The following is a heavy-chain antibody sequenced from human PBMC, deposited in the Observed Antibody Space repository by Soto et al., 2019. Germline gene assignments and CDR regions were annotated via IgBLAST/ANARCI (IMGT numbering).Heavy chain of an antibody. CDR1: GGSFSGYY. CDR2: INHSGST. CDR3: ASLWPRVEEMATMGRHWFDP. D-gene: IGHD5-12*01. V-gene: IGHV4-34*01. J-gene: IGHJ5*02. Sequence: SGTLSLTCAVYGGSFSGYYWSWIRQPPGKGLEWIGEINHSGSTNYNPSLKSRVTISVDTSKNQFSLKLSSVTAADTAVYYCASLWPRVEEMATMGRHWFDPWGQGTLVTVSS.